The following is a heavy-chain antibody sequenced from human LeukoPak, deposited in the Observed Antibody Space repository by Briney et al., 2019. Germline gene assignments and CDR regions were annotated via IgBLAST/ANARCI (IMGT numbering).Heavy chain of an antibody. D-gene: IGHD6-19*01. J-gene: IGHJ4*02. CDR2: INPNSGGT. CDR1: GYTFTGYY. Sequence: ASVKVSCKASGYTFTGYYMHWVRQAPGQGLEWMGRINPNSGGTNYAQKFQGRVTMTRDTSISTAYMELSRLRSDDTAVYYCAKDLARYSSGWYGFDYWGQGTLVTVSS. V-gene: IGHV1-2*06. CDR3: AKDLARYSSGWYGFDY.